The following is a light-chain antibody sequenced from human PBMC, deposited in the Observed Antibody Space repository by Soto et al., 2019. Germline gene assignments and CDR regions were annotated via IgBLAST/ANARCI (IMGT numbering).Light chain of an antibody. CDR3: QQYGSSPT. V-gene: IGKV3-20*01. CDR1: QSVSNNY. CDR2: GAS. J-gene: IGKJ1*01. Sequence: EIVLTQSPGTLSLSPGERGTLSCRASQSVSNNYFAWYQQKPGQAPRLLIFGASNRAIGIPDRFSGSGSGTDFTLTINRLEPEDFAVYYCQQYGSSPTFGQGTKV.